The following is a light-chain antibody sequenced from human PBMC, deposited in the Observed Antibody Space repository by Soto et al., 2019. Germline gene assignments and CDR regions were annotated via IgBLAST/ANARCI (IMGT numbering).Light chain of an antibody. CDR2: GAS. CDR3: QQYGLSPL. Sequence: EIVLTQSPDTLSLSAGERATLSCRASQSFSSSYLAWYQQKPGQAPRLLIYGASNRATAIPDRFSGSGSGADFTLTISRLEPEDFAVYYCQQYGLSPLFGQGTRLEIK. V-gene: IGKV3-20*01. CDR1: QSFSSSY. J-gene: IGKJ5*01.